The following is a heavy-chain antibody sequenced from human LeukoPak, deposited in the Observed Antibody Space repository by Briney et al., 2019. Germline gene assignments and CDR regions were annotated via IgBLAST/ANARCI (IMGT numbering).Heavy chain of an antibody. CDR2: INHSGST. V-gene: IGHV4-34*01. J-gene: IGHJ6*03. Sequence: PSETLSLTCALYGGSFNDYYWSWIRQPPGKGLEWIGEINHSGSTNYNPSLKSRVTISVDTSKNQFSLKLSSVTAADTAVYYCARSAFDYYYYMDVWGKGTTVTVSS. CDR3: ARSAFDYYYYMDV. CDR1: GGSFNDYY.